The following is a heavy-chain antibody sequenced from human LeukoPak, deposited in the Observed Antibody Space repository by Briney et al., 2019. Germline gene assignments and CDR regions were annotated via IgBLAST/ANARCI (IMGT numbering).Heavy chain of an antibody. CDR3: ARSDCGGDCYNAAFNY. CDR1: GYRISSYW. CDR2: IYPGDSDT. J-gene: IGHJ4*02. V-gene: IGHV5-51*01. Sequence: EESLRISCKASGYRISSYWIAWVRQMPGKGLEWMGIIYPGDSDTRYSPSFQGHVTISADRSFNTAYLQWSSLKDSDTAMYYCARSDCGGDCYNAAFNYWGQGTLVTVSS. D-gene: IGHD2-21*02.